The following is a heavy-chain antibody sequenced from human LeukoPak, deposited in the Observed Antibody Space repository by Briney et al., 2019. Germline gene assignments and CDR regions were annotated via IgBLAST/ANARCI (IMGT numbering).Heavy chain of an antibody. D-gene: IGHD2-15*01. CDR3: AKDTGAEYCSGGSCYLSGFY. CDR2: IRYDGNNK. J-gene: IGHJ4*02. Sequence: GGSLRLSCAASGITFSSYGMHWVRQAPGKGLEWVAFIRYDGNNKYYADSVKGRFTISRDNSKNTLYLQMNSLRAEDTAVYYCAKDTGAEYCSGGSCYLSGFYWGQGTLVTVSS. CDR1: GITFSSYG. V-gene: IGHV3-30*02.